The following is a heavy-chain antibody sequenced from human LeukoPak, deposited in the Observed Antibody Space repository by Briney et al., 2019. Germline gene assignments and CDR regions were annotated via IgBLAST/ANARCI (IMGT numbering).Heavy chain of an antibody. CDR1: GFTVSDNF. J-gene: IGHJ4*02. Sequence: AGGSLRLSCAASGFTVSDNFVTWVRQAPGKGLEWVSTIYAGGNTYYADSVKGRFTVSRDNSKNTLFLQMNSLRAEDTAVYSCVRGELRDGSYLLDSWGQGTLVTVSS. D-gene: IGHD1-26*01. V-gene: IGHV3-53*01. CDR3: VRGELRDGSYLLDS. CDR2: IYAGGNT.